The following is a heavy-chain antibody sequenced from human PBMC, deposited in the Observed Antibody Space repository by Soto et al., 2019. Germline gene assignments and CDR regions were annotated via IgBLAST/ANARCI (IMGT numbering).Heavy chain of an antibody. J-gene: IGHJ4*02. Sequence: QVQLQESGPGLVKPSGTLSLTCADSGGSISSSNWWSWVRQPPGKGLQGIGDIYHSGSTNYNPSLKSRVTISVDNPKNLFSLKLSSVTAAATAVYYCARKTQAVAGPFDYWGQGTLVTVSS. V-gene: IGHV4-4*02. CDR1: GGSISSSNW. CDR2: IYHSGST. CDR3: ARKTQAVAGPFDY. D-gene: IGHD6-19*01.